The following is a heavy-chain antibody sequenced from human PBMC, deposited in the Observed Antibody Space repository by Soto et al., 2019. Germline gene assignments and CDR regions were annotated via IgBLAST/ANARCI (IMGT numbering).Heavy chain of an antibody. CDR1: GFTFSNAW. Sequence: PGGSLRLSCAASGFTFSNAWINWVRQAPGKGLEWVGRIKSKTDGGTTDYAAPVKGRFTISRDDSKNTLYLQMNSLKTEDTAVYYCTTDIWAVADYAEYFQHWGQGTLVTVSS. J-gene: IGHJ1*01. CDR3: TTDIWAVADYAEYFQH. CDR2: IKSKTDGGTT. D-gene: IGHD6-19*01. V-gene: IGHV3-15*07.